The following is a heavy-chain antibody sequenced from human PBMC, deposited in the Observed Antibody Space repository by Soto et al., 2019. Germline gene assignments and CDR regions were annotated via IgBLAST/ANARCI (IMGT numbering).Heavy chain of an antibody. CDR3: ASSGYYGQYYYGMDV. V-gene: IGHV1-69*06. J-gene: IGHJ6*02. D-gene: IGHD3-22*01. Sequence: SVKVSCKASGGTFSSYAISWVRQAPGQGLEWMGGIIPIFGTANYAQKFQGRVTITADKSTSTAYMELSSLRSEDTAVYYCASSGYYGQYYYGMDVWGQGTTVTVSS. CDR1: GGTFSSYA. CDR2: IIPIFGTA.